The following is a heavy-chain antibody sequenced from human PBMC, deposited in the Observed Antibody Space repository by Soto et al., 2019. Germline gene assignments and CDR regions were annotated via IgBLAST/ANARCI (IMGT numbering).Heavy chain of an antibody. CDR1: KFTFGSYW. J-gene: IGHJ6*02. CDR3: ARDHHQTTPTTTYRYYYYGMDI. CDR2: IKQDGSEK. Sequence: PGGSLRLSCAASKFTFGSYWMTWVRQAPGKGLEWVANIKQDGSEKYYVDSVKGRFTISRDNAKNSLYLQMNGLRVEDTAVYFCARDHHQTTPTTTYRYYYYGMDIWGQGTTVTVSS. V-gene: IGHV3-7*01. D-gene: IGHD1-7*01.